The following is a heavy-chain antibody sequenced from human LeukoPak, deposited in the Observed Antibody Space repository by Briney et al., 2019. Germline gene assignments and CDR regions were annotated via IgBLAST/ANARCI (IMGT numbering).Heavy chain of an antibody. J-gene: IGHJ4*02. Sequence: PSGTLSLTCTVSGGSISSYYWSWIRQPPGKGLEWIGYIYYSGSTNYNPSLKSRVTISVDTSKNQFSLKLSSVTAADTAVYYSARTTVTTLAYFDYWGQGTLVTVSS. D-gene: IGHD4-17*01. CDR2: IYYSGST. CDR1: GGSISSYY. V-gene: IGHV4-59*12. CDR3: ARTTVTTLAYFDY.